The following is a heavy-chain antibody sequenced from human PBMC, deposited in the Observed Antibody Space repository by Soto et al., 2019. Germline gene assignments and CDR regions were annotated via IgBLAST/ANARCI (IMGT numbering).Heavy chain of an antibody. CDR2: INHSGST. Sequence: QVQLQQWGAGLLKPSETLSLTCAVYGGSFSGYYWTWIRQPPGKGLEWIGEINHSGSTNYNPSLKCRVTISVDTSKHQFSLTLSSVTAADTAVYYCARGGEMVMVASTTGRDFDYWGQGTLVTVSS. CDR1: GGSFSGYY. CDR3: ARGGEMVMVASTTGRDFDY. V-gene: IGHV4-34*01. J-gene: IGHJ4*02. D-gene: IGHD1-26*01.